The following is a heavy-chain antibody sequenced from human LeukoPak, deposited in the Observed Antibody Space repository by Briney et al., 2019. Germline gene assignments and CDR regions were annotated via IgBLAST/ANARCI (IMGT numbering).Heavy chain of an antibody. J-gene: IGHJ4*02. CDR3: AKMPVDTYFDY. CDR1: GFTFSSYA. Sequence: PGGSLRLSCAASGFTFSSYAMSWVRQAPGKGLEWVSAISGSGVATYYADSVKGRFTISRDNSKNTLYLQMNSLRAGDTAVYYCAKMPVDTYFDYWGQGTLVAVSS. CDR2: ISGSGVAT. V-gene: IGHV3-23*01. D-gene: IGHD5-18*01.